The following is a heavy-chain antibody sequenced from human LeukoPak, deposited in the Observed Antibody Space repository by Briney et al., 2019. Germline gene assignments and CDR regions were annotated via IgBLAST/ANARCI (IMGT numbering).Heavy chain of an antibody. CDR1: GFTFSSYS. CDR3: ASPPTMIVGH. D-gene: IGHD3-22*01. J-gene: IGHJ4*02. Sequence: PGGSLRLSCAASGFTFSSYSMNWVRQAPGKGLEWVSSISSSSSYIYYADSVKGRFTISRDNAKNSPYLQMNSLRAEDTAVYYCASPPTMIVGHWGQGTLVTVSS. V-gene: IGHV3-21*01. CDR2: ISSSSSYI.